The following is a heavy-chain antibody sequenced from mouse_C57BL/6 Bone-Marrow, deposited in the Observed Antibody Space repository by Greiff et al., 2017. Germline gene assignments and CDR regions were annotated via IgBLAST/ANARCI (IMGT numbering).Heavy chain of an antibody. CDR2: ISYDGSN. CDR3: ARDWFAY. Sequence: DVKLVESGPGLVKPSQSLSLTCSVTGYSITSGYYWNWIRQFPGNKLEWMGYISYDGSNNYNPSLKNRTSITRDTSKNQFFLKLNSVTTEDTATYYCARDWFAYWGQGTLVTVSA. V-gene: IGHV3-6*01. CDR1: GYSITSGYY. J-gene: IGHJ3*01.